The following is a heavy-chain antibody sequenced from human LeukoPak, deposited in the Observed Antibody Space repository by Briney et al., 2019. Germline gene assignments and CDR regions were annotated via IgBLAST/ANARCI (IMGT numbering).Heavy chain of an antibody. D-gene: IGHD6-19*01. Sequence: ASVKVSCKASGYTFINFDVNWVRQAPGQGLEWMGWVIPDSGETECPLKFEGRVTMTRDTSTNTAYMELSSLRSDDTAVYYCARGDSGGWYAAMDVWGQGTTVSVSS. CDR2: VIPDSGET. CDR1: GYTFINFD. V-gene: IGHV1-8*01. CDR3: ARGDSGGWYAAMDV. J-gene: IGHJ6*02.